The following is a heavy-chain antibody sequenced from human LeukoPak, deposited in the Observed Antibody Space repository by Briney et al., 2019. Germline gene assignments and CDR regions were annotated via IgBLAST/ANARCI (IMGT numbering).Heavy chain of an antibody. CDR1: GFTFRNQW. CDR2: IKRDGSEK. Sequence: GSLKLSCAASGFTFRNQWMSGVRHAPGKGLECVANIKRDGSEKYYVDSVKGRFTISRDNAKNSLYLHMNSLRGADTAVYYCAPMAADTAMVGMDVWGQGTEVTVSS. D-gene: IGHD5-18*01. J-gene: IGHJ6*02. CDR3: APMAADTAMVGMDV. V-gene: IGHV3-7*05.